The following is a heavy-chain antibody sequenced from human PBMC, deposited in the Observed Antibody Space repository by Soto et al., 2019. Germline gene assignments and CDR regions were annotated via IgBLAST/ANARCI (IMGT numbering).Heavy chain of an antibody. CDR1: GCTFSSYA. Sequence: ASVKVSCKASGCTFSSYAISWVRQAPGQGLEWMGGIIPIFGTANYAQKFQGRVTITADESTSTAYMELSSLRSEDTAVYYCARSVRGSYYYGMDVWGQGTTVTVSS. CDR2: IIPIFGTA. D-gene: IGHD3-10*02. CDR3: ARSVRGSYYYGMDV. J-gene: IGHJ6*02. V-gene: IGHV1-69*13.